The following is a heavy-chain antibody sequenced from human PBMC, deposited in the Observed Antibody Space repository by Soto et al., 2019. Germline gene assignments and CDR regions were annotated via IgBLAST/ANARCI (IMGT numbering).Heavy chain of an antibody. Sequence: EVQLVESGGGLVQPGGSLRLSCAASGFTFSIYWMHWVRQAPGKGLVWVSRINSDWSSTSYADSVKGRFTISRDNAKNTLYLKMNSLRAEDTAVYYCARGRYCSGGSCYTAAWFEPWGQGTLVIVDS. CDR1: GFTFSIYW. CDR2: INSDWSST. CDR3: ARGRYCSGGSCYTAAWFEP. J-gene: IGHJ5*02. V-gene: IGHV3-74*01. D-gene: IGHD2-15*01.